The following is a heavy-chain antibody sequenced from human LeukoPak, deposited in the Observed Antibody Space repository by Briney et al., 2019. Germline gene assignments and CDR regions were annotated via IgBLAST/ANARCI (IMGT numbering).Heavy chain of an antibody. V-gene: IGHV3-23*01. Sequence: GGSLGLSCAASGFTFSSYAMSWVRQAPGKRLEWVSAISGSGGSTYYADSVKGRFTISRDNSKNTLYLQMNSLRAEDTAVYYCANYYYDSSGYYYVAHYYYYGMDVWGQGTTVTVSS. CDR2: ISGSGGST. CDR1: GFTFSSYA. D-gene: IGHD3-22*01. CDR3: ANYYYDSSGYYYVAHYYYYGMDV. J-gene: IGHJ6*02.